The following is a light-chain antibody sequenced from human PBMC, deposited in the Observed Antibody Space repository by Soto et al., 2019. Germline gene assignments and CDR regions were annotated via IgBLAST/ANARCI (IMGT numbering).Light chain of an antibody. V-gene: IGKV3-20*01. CDR1: QSVASSY. Sequence: EIVLTQSPGTLSLSPGETATLSCRASQSVASSYLAWYQQKPGQAPRLLIYGASKRATGIPDRFSGSGSGTDFTLTISRLEPEDFAIFYCQQLGESPLTFGQGTKLEIK. J-gene: IGKJ2*01. CDR3: QQLGESPLT. CDR2: GAS.